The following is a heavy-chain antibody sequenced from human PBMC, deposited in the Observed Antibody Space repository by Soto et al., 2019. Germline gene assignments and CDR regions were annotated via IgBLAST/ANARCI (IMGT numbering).Heavy chain of an antibody. CDR1: RFTFSDHY. D-gene: IGHD5-12*01. CDR3: AREGRKYSGYDLAYFDY. J-gene: IGHJ4*02. Sequence: GALRLSCAASRFTFSDHYMSWIRQAPGKGLEWVSYISSSGYTIYYADSVKGRFTISRDNAKNSLYLQMNSLRAEDTAVYYCAREGRKYSGYDLAYFDYWGQGTLVTVSS. V-gene: IGHV3-11*01. CDR2: ISSSGYTI.